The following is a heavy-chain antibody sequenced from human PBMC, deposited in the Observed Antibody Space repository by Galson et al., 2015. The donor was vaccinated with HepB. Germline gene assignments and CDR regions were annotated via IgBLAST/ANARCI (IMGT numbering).Heavy chain of an antibody. CDR1: GYTFTTYA. J-gene: IGHJ2*01. Sequence: SVKVSCKASGYTFTTYAMHWVRQAPGQRLEWMGWINAGNGDTKYSQKFQGRVTITRDTSAGTAYMELSSLRSEDTAVYYCARDRGPIVVVPPASWYFDLWGRGTLVTVSS. D-gene: IGHD2-2*01. CDR2: INAGNGDT. V-gene: IGHV1-3*01. CDR3: ARDRGPIVVVPPASWYFDL.